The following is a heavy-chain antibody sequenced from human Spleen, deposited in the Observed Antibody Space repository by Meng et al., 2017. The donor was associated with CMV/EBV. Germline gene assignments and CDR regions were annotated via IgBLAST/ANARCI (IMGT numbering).Heavy chain of an antibody. D-gene: IGHD5-24*01. CDR3: GRSVEMTTIYDY. J-gene: IGHJ4*02. CDR1: GGTFNSYA. CDR2: IIPIFGTT. V-gene: IGHV1-69*05. Sequence: SVKVSCKASGGTFNSYAISWVRQAPGLGLEWMGGIIPIFGTTQYAQKFQGRVTINTDISTSTAYMELSSLRSDDTAVYYCGRSVEMTTIYDYWGQGTLVTVSS.